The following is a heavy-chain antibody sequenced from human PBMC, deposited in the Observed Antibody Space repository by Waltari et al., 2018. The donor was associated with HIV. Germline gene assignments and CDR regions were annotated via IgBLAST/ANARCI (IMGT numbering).Heavy chain of an antibody. Sequence: QVQLQQWGAGLLKPSETLSLTCAVYGGSFSGYYWSWIRQPPGKGLEWIGEINHSGSTNDNPSRKSRVTISVDTSKNQFSLKLSSVTAADTAVYYCASTIYYDSRGPIDYWGQGTLVTVSS. CDR3: ASTIYYDSRGPIDY. CDR2: INHSGST. V-gene: IGHV4-34*01. CDR1: GGSFSGYY. J-gene: IGHJ4*02. D-gene: IGHD3-22*01.